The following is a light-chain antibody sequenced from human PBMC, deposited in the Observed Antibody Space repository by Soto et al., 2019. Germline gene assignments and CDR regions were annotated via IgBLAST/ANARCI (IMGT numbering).Light chain of an antibody. CDR2: EVT. CDR1: SSDVGNYEL. V-gene: IGLV2-23*02. Sequence: QSALTQPASVSGSPGQSITISCIGTSSDVGNYELVSWYQQLPGKAPKLIIYEVTKRPSGVPNRLSGSKSGNTASLTISGLLAEDEADYHCCSFAGGSTYVVFGGGTKLTVL. J-gene: IGLJ2*01. CDR3: CSFAGGSTYVV.